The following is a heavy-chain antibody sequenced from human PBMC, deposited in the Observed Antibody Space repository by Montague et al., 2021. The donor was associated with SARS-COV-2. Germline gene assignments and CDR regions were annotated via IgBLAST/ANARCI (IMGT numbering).Heavy chain of an antibody. V-gene: IGHV4-61*08. J-gene: IGHJ4*02. CDR1: SPGTVSCNS. D-gene: IGHD3-3*01. Sequence: SETLSLTCPVPSPGTVSCNSGSDWMSTPLNSGHHGIAYTDFSGKKKYNPSLKSRVTMSIDTAKHQFYLNLTSVTAADTAVYYCVGDAYDPLDGHWGQGTLVTVSS. CDR2: TDFSGKK. CDR3: VGDAYDPLDGH.